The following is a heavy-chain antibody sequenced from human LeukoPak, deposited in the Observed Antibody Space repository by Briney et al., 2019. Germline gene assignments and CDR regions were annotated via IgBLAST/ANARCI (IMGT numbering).Heavy chain of an antibody. CDR1: GGSFHAFF. CDR3: ARAYGAMDWFDP. D-gene: IGHD4-17*01. CDR2: ITHSGST. Sequence: SETLSLTCAVDGGSFHAFFWSWLRQPPGRGLEWIGHITHSGSTSYNPSLRSRVSLSVDPSKHQVSLKLSSVTAADTAVYYCARAYGAMDWFDPWGQGTLVTVSS. V-gene: IGHV4-34*01. J-gene: IGHJ5*02.